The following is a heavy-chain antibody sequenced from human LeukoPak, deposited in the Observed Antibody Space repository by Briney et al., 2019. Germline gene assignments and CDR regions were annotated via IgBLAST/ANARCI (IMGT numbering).Heavy chain of an antibody. V-gene: IGHV4-59*12. CDR2: IYYSGST. J-gene: IGHJ3*02. CDR3: ASGPGTDAFDI. CDR1: GGSISNKY. Sequence: SETLSLTCTVSGGSISNKYWSWIRQPPGKGLEWIGYIYYSGSTYYNPSLKSRVTISVDTSKNQFSLKLSSVTAADTAVYYCASGPGTDAFDIWGQGTMVTVSS.